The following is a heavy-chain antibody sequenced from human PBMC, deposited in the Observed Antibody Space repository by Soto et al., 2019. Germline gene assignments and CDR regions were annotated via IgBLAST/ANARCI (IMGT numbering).Heavy chain of an antibody. D-gene: IGHD2-8*01. Sequence: ASVKVSCKASGYSFTDYHIHWVRQAPGQGLGWLGRINPKSGGTSTAQKFQGWVTMTTDTSISTASMELTRLTSDDTAIYYCARGDSTDCSNGVCSFFYNHDMDVWGQGTTVTVSS. V-gene: IGHV1-2*04. J-gene: IGHJ6*02. CDR2: INPKSGGT. CDR1: GYSFTDYH. CDR3: ARGDSTDCSNGVCSFFYNHDMDV.